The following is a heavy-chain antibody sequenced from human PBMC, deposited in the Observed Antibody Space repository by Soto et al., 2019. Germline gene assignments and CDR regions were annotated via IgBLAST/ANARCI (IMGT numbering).Heavy chain of an antibody. J-gene: IGHJ4*02. D-gene: IGHD3-10*01. CDR3: AGMILGNREF. V-gene: IGHV3-74*01. Sequence: EEQVVESGGGLVQPGGSLRLSCEASGFTFNTYWMHWVRQGPGEGLVWVSRISPDGNVVHYADSVKGRFTTSRDNAKNTVYLQMTSLRTDDTAIYYCAGMILGNREFWGQGTLVTVSS. CDR2: ISPDGNVV. CDR1: GFTFNTYW.